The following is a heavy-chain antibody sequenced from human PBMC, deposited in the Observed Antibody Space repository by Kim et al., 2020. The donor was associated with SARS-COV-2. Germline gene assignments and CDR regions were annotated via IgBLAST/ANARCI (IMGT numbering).Heavy chain of an antibody. Sequence: PALQGQVTISADKSISTAYLPWSSLKASDTAMYYCARRTIAAEVYAFDIWGQGTMVTVSS. V-gene: IGHV5-51*01. J-gene: IGHJ3*02. D-gene: IGHD6-13*01. CDR3: ARRTIAAEVYAFDI.